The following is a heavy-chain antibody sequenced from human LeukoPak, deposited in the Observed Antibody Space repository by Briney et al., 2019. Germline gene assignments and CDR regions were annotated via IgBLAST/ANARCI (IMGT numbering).Heavy chain of an antibody. CDR1: GFTVSSNY. CDR3: ARQGRGSYYFDY. Sequence: GGSLRLSCAASGFTVSSNYMSWVRQAPGKGLEWVSVIYSGGSTYYADSVKGRFTISRDNSKNTLYLQMNSLRAGDTAVYYCARQGRGSYYFDYWGQGTLVTVSS. CDR2: IYSGGST. D-gene: IGHD1-26*01. V-gene: IGHV3-53*01. J-gene: IGHJ4*02.